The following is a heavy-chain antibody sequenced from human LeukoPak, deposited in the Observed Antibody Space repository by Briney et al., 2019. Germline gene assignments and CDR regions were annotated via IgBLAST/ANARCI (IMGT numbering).Heavy chain of an antibody. CDR1: GFTFSSYA. D-gene: IGHD3-10*01. J-gene: IGHJ4*02. Sequence: GGSLRLSCAASGFTFSSYAMSWVRQAPGKGLELVANINKDGSEEYYVDSVKGRFTISRDNAKNSLFLQLNSLRAEDTAVYYCATHGERCFNYWGQETLVTVSS. CDR3: ATHGERCFNY. CDR2: INKDGSEE. V-gene: IGHV3-7*01.